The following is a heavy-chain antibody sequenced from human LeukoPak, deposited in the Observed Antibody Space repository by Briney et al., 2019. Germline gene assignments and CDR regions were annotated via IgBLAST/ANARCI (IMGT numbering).Heavy chain of an antibody. D-gene: IGHD3-10*01. CDR3: ATWRGSGSYGGYFDY. J-gene: IGHJ4*02. CDR1: GFTFSSYA. V-gene: IGHV3-33*08. CDR2: IYYDGSKK. Sequence: GGSLRLSCAASGFTFSSYAMSWVRQAPGKGLEWVAIIYYDGSKKNYADSVRGRFTISRDNSKNTLYLQMNSLRVEDTAVYYCATWRGSGSYGGYFDYWGQGTPVTVSS.